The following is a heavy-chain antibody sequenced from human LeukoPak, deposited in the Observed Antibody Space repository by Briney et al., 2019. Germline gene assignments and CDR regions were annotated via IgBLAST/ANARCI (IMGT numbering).Heavy chain of an antibody. CDR2: MNPKSGST. J-gene: IGHJ6*03. V-gene: IGHV1-8*03. Sequence: ASVKVSCKTSGYTFTAHDIFWVRQAAGQGLEWMGWMNPKSGSTAYAQKVQGRVTFTRNTSITTAYLDLTNLRYEDTAMYYCARRAVDNSYYYYMDVWGKGTTVTVSS. CDR1: GYTFTAHD. D-gene: IGHD6-19*01. CDR3: ARRAVDNSYYYYMDV.